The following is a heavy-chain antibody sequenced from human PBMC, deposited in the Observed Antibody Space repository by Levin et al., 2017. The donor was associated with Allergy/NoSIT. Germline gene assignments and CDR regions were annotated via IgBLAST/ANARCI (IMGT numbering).Heavy chain of an antibody. V-gene: IGHV4-34*01. CDR1: GGSFSGYY. D-gene: IGHD2-2*01. J-gene: IGHJ3*02. CDR2: INHSGST. CDR3: ARGLSYCSSTSCPPMRVAFDI. Sequence: SETLSLTCAVYGGSFSGYYWSWIRQPPGKGLEWIGEINHSGSTNYSPSLKSRVTISVDTSKDQFSLKLSSVTAADTAVYYCARGLSYCSSTSCPPMRVAFDIWGQGTMVTVSS.